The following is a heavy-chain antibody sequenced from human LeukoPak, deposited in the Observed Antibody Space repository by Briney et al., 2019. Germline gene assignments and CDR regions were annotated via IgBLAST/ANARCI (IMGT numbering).Heavy chain of an antibody. CDR1: GFTFSSYS. CDR2: ITSSSSTI. V-gene: IGHV3-48*04. D-gene: IGHD3-10*01. Sequence: PGGSLRLSCVASGFTFSSYSMNWVRRAPGKGLEWISYITSSSSTIYYADSVRGRFTISRDNTKNSLYLQMNSLRAEDTAVYYCARDGGATLVRGVITFDYWGQGTLVTVSS. J-gene: IGHJ4*02. CDR3: ARDGGATLVRGVITFDY.